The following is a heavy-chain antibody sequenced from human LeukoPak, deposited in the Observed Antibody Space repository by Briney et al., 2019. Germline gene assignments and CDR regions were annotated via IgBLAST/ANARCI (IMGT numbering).Heavy chain of an antibody. Sequence: PGGSLRLSCAASGFTFSSYGMHWVRQAPGXGLEWVAVISYDGINKYYADSVKGRFTIYSENYKNTLYLQMNSLRADDTAVYYCARDTLIAAPKTGTVTRIGWFDTWGQGTLVTVSS. D-gene: IGHD6-13*01. V-gene: IGHV3-30*03. CDR3: ARDTLIAAPKTGTVTRIGWFDT. CDR2: ISYDGINK. CDR1: GFTFSSYG. J-gene: IGHJ5*02.